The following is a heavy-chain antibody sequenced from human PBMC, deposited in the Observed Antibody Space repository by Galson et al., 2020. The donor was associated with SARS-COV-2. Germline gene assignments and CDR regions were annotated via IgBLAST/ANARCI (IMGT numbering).Heavy chain of an antibody. Sequence: ETSETLSLTCTVSGGSISSYYWSWIRQPPGKGLEWIGYIYYSGSTNYNPSLKSRVTISVDTPKNQFSLKLSSVTAADTAVYYCAGSQGIYYYYGMDVWGQGTTVTVSS. CDR3: AGSQGIYYYYGMDV. CDR1: GGSISSYY. J-gene: IGHJ6*02. V-gene: IGHV4-59*01. CDR2: IYYSGST. D-gene: IGHD3-10*01.